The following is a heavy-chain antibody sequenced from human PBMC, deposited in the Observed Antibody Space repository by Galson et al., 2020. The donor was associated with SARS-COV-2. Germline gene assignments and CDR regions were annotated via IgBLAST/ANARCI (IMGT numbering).Heavy chain of an antibody. Sequence: GGSLRLSCAVSGFTFKDFWMSWFRQAPGKGLEWVANIRGDGSETNYVDSVQGRFFISRDNAIDSLFLQMNNLTADDTAVYFCSREGWQGGYWGQGTRVTVSS. CDR2: IRGDGSET. D-gene: IGHD6-19*01. CDR3: SREGWQGGY. J-gene: IGHJ4*02. CDR1: GFTFKDFW. V-gene: IGHV3-7*01.